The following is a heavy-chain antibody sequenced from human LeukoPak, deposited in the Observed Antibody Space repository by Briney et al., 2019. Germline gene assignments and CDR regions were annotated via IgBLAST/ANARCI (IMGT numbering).Heavy chain of an antibody. CDR1: ITFSSYS. V-gene: IGHV4-39*07. Sequence: ITFSSYSMNWVRQAPGKGLEWIGSIYYSGSTYYNPSLKSRVTISVDTSKNQFSLKLSSVTAADTAVYYCARDQVRIVGALNYYYYYGMDVWGQGTTVTVSS. CDR3: ARDQVRIVGALNYYYYYGMDV. J-gene: IGHJ6*02. D-gene: IGHD1-26*01. CDR2: IYYSGST.